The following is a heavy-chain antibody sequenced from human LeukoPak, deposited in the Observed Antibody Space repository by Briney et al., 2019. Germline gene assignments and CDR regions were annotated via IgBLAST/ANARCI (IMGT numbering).Heavy chain of an antibody. V-gene: IGHV1-46*01. CDR1: GYTFTSYY. D-gene: IGHD6-6*01. CDR2: INPSGGST. CDR3: AREYSSSLELDY. J-gene: IGHJ4*02. Sequence: VAAVKVSCKASGYTFTSYYMHWVRQAPGQGLERMGIINPSGGSTRYAQKFQGRVTMTRDTSTSTVYMELSSLRSDDTAFYYCAREYSSSLELDYWGQGTLVTSSS.